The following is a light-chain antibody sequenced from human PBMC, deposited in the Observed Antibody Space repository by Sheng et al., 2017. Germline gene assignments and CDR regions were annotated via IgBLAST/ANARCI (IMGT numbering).Light chain of an antibody. Sequence: AIRLTQSPSSFSASAGDRVTISCRASQGIDTSLAWYQLKPGKAPRLLIYRASSLQHGVPSRFSGSGSGTDFTLTISFLQSEDFATYYCQQFYSYPSTFGQGPRW. CDR3: QQFYSYPST. CDR1: QGIDTS. CDR2: RAS. J-gene: IGKJ1*01. V-gene: IGKV1-8*01.